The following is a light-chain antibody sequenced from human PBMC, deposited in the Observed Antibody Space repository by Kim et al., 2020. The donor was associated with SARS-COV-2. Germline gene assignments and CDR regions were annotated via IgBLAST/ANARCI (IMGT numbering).Light chain of an antibody. V-gene: IGKV3-20*01. CDR3: QQYGSSPYT. J-gene: IGKJ2*01. Sequence: SPGESATPSCRASQSVSSSYLAWYQQKPGQAPRLLIYGASSRATGIPDRFSGSGSGTDFTLTISRLEPEDFAVYYCQQYGSSPYTFGQGTKLEI. CDR2: GAS. CDR1: QSVSSSY.